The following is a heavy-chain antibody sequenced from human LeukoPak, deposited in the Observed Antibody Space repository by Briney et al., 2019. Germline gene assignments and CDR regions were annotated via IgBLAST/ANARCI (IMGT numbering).Heavy chain of an antibody. CDR1: GYNFTNLW. Sequence: GESLKISCKGSGYNFTNLWIGWVRQMPGKGLEWMGLIYAGDSDTRYSPSFQGQVTISADKSISTAYLQWSSLKASDTAIYYCARGRGRQTTDAFDVWGQGTMVTVSS. D-gene: IGHD3-16*01. CDR3: ARGRGRQTTDAFDV. V-gene: IGHV5-51*01. J-gene: IGHJ3*01. CDR2: IYAGDSDT.